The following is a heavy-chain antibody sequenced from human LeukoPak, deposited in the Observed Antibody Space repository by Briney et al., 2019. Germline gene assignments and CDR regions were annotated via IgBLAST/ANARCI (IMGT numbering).Heavy chain of an antibody. Sequence: SETLSLTCTVSGGSISSGGYYWSWIRQHPGKGLEWIGYIYYSGSTYYNPSLKSRVTISVDTSKNQFSLKLSSVTAADTAVYYCARSWDYYDSSGYAGGRYYYYGMDVWGQGTTVTVSS. D-gene: IGHD3-22*01. CDR3: ARSWDYYDSSGYAGGRYYYYGMDV. CDR2: IYYSGST. CDR1: GGSISSGGYY. V-gene: IGHV4-31*03. J-gene: IGHJ6*02.